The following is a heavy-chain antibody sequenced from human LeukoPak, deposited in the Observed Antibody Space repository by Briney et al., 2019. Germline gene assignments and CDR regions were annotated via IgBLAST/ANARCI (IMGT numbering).Heavy chain of an antibody. CDR2: INSDGSST. CDR3: ARARTTVTPRSINWFDP. CDR1: GFTFSSYW. V-gene: IGHV3-74*01. J-gene: IGHJ5*02. Sequence: GGSLRLSCAGSGFTFSSYWMDWVRQAPGKGRVWVSRINSDGSSTSYADSVKGRFTISRDNAKNTLYLQMNSLRAEDTAVYYCARARTTVTPRSINWFDPWGQGTLVTVSS. D-gene: IGHD4-11*01.